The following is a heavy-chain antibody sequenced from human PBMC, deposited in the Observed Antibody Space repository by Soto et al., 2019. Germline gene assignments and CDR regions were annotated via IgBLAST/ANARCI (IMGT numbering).Heavy chain of an antibody. CDR2: ISAYNGNT. J-gene: IGHJ5*02. CDR3: ARGGPNYYDSSVRWFDP. V-gene: IGHV1-18*01. D-gene: IGHD3-22*01. CDR1: GYTFTSYG. Sequence: ASVKVSCKASGYTFTSYGISWVRQAPGQGLEWMGWISAYNGNTNYAQKLQGRVTMTTDTSTSTAYMELRSLRSDDTAVYYCARGGPNYYDSSVRWFDPWGQGTLVTVSS.